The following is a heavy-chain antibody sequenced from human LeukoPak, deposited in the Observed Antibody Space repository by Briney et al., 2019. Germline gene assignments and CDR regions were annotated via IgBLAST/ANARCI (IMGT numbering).Heavy chain of an antibody. CDR3: AKADIYCSSTSCLYFDY. D-gene: IGHD2-2*01. CDR2: ISGSGGST. Sequence: PGGSLRLSCAAPGFTFSSYAMSWVRQAPGKGLEWVSAISGSGGSTYYADSVKGRFTISRDNSKNTLYLQMNSLRAEDTAVYYCAKADIYCSSTSCLYFDYWGQGTLVTVSS. CDR1: GFTFSSYA. V-gene: IGHV3-23*01. J-gene: IGHJ4*02.